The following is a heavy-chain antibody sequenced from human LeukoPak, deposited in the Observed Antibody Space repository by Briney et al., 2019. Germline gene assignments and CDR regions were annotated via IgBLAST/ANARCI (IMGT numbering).Heavy chain of an antibody. Sequence: GGSLRLSCAASGFTVSSTYMSWVRQSPGKGLEWVSVVYKDGKMFYIDSVKGRSAISRDTSKNTVYLQMNNLRAEDTAVYYCASRHCSGGDCYFAGADPFDHWGQGTLVTVSS. CDR2: VYKDGKM. CDR3: ASRHCSGGDCYFAGADPFDH. D-gene: IGHD2-21*01. J-gene: IGHJ4*02. CDR1: GFTVSSTY. V-gene: IGHV3-53*01.